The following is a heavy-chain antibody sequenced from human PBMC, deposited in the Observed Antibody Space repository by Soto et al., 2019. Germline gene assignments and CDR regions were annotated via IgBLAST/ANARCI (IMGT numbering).Heavy chain of an antibody. D-gene: IGHD4-17*01. CDR2: MHRNGHST. CDR1: GFSLDEYG. J-gene: IGHJ5*01. V-gene: IGHV3-20*04. CDR3: ARDHRWGYEYGDYGDS. Sequence: EVQLVESGGGVVRPGGSLRLACVVSGFSLDEYGMSWVRQAPGKGPEWVSGMHRNGHSTGYADSVKGRFTISRDDANNSLYLQMNSLRAEDTAFYYCARDHRWGYEYGDYGDSWGHGTLVTVSS.